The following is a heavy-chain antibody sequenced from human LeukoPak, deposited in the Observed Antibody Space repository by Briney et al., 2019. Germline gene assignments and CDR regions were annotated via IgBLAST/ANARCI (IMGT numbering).Heavy chain of an antibody. D-gene: IGHD6-13*01. CDR3: AKGRGFSWYGEPVDY. CDR2: ISWDGGGI. J-gene: IGHJ4*02. Sequence: GGSLRLSCAASGFIFDDYAMHWVRQAPGKGLEWVALISWDGGGIHYADSLKGRFTISRDNTKNSLHLQMDSLRAEDTAFYYCAKGRGFSWYGEPVDYWGQGSLVTVSS. V-gene: IGHV3-43D*03. CDR1: GFIFDDYA.